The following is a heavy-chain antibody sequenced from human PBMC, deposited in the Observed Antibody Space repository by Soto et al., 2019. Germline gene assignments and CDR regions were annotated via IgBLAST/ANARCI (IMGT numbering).Heavy chain of an antibody. D-gene: IGHD6-19*01. J-gene: IGHJ6*02. CDR1: GFTFSSYA. Sequence: LRLSCAASGFTFSSYAMHWVRQAPGKGLEWVAVISYDGSNKYYADSVKGRFTISRDNSKNTLYLQMNSLRAEDTAVYYCARDRRSSGWTYYYGMDVWGQGTTVTVSS. CDR2: ISYDGSNK. CDR3: ARDRRSSGWTYYYGMDV. V-gene: IGHV3-30-3*01.